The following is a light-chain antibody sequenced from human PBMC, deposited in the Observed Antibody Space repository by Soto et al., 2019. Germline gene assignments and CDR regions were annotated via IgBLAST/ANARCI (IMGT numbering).Light chain of an antibody. V-gene: IGLV2-14*01. Sequence: SALTQPASVSGSPGQSITISCSGTSSDVGRYNYVSWYQQHPGKAPKLMIYEISNRPSGVSNRFSGSKSGNTASLTISGLQAEDEADYYCSSYTSSSTLVFGGGTKVTVL. CDR3: SSYTSSSTLV. CDR1: SSDVGRYNY. CDR2: EIS. J-gene: IGLJ3*02.